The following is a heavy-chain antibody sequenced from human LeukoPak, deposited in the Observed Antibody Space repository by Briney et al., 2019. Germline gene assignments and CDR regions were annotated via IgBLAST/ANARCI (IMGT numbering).Heavy chain of an antibody. CDR3: ARGPTIAAAGRDYYYYGMDV. J-gene: IGHJ6*02. D-gene: IGHD6-13*01. CDR2: IYYSGST. CDR1: GGSISSYY. Sequence: SETLSLTCTVSGGSISSYYWSWIRQPPGKGLEWIGYIYYSGSTNYNPSLKSRVTISVDTSKNQFSLKLSSVTAADTAVYYCARGPTIAAAGRDYYYYGMDVWGQGTTVTVSS. V-gene: IGHV4-59*12.